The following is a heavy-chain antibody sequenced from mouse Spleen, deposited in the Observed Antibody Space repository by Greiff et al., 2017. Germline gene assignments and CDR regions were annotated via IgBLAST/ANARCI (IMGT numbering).Heavy chain of an antibody. Sequence: VLLVESGPGLVAPSQSLSITCTVSGFSLTSYAISWVRQPPGKGLEWLGVICTGGGTNYNSALKSRLSISKDNSKSQVFLKMNSLQTDDTARYDCAAHDYDRGFAYWGQGTLVTVSA. J-gene: IGHJ3*01. CDR2: ICTGGGT. D-gene: IGHD2-4*01. V-gene: IGHV2-9-1*01. CDR3: AAHDYDRGFAY. CDR1: GFSLTSYA.